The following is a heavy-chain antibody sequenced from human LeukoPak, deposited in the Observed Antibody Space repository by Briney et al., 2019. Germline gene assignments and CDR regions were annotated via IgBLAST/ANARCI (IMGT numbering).Heavy chain of an antibody. Sequence: SETLSLTCTVSGYSISSGYYWGWIRQPPGKGLEWIGSIYYSGSTYYNPSLKSRVTISVDTSKNQFSLKLSSVTAADTAVYYCARQAVIEYAFDIWGQGTMVTVSS. CDR3: ARQAVIEYAFDI. CDR1: GYSISSGYY. V-gene: IGHV4-38-2*02. J-gene: IGHJ3*02. CDR2: IYYSGST. D-gene: IGHD3-16*02.